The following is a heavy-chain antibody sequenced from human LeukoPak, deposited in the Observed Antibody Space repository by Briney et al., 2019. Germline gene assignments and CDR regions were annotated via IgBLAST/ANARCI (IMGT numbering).Heavy chain of an antibody. D-gene: IGHD3-10*01. CDR1: GVSLCGYL. V-gene: IGHV4-34*01. Sequence: PSETLSLTCAVYGVSLCGYLWSWSPQPPGKGLEWIGEINHSESTNHHPSIKIRVTIAVDTSKNQFSLKLSSVTAADTAVYYCARGLLLWFGESIRFDYWGQGTLVTVSS. J-gene: IGHJ4*02. CDR3: ARGLLLWFGESIRFDY. CDR2: INHSEST.